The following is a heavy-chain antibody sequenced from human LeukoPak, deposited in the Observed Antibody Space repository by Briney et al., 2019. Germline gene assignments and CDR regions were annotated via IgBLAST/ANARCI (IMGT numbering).Heavy chain of an antibody. CDR1: GDSISSYY. Sequence: SETLSLTCTVSGDSISSYYWSWIRQPAGKGLEWIGRFHISGTTNYNPSLKSRVTLSIDTSKNQFSLKLSSVTAADMAVYYCARVSSHYDAFDMWGQGTMVTVSS. CDR3: ARVSSHYDAFDM. CDR2: FHISGTT. D-gene: IGHD5/OR15-5a*01. J-gene: IGHJ3*02. V-gene: IGHV4-4*07.